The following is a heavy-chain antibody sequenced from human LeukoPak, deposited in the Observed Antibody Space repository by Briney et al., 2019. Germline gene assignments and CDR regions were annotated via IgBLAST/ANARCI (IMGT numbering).Heavy chain of an antibody. D-gene: IGHD3-22*01. CDR3: ARVLSGSWDWFDP. V-gene: IGHV3-74*01. Sequence: GGSLRLSCAASGFTFSNYWMHWVRHAPGKGLVWVSRINTDGSRITYADSVKGRFTISRDNAMNTVYLQMNSLRAEDTAVYYCARVLSGSWDWFDPWGQGTLVTVSS. CDR1: GFTFSNYW. J-gene: IGHJ5*02. CDR2: INTDGSRI.